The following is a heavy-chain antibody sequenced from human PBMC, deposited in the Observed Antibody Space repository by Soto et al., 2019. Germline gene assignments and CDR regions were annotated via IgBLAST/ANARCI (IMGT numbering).Heavy chain of an antibody. D-gene: IGHD3-22*01. V-gene: IGHV1-69*01. CDR2: IIPIFGTA. J-gene: IGHJ4*02. CDR3: ASVKDYYDSSGYYVFDY. CDR1: GGTFSSYA. Sequence: QVQLVQSGAEVKKPGSSVKVSCKASGGTFSSYAISWVRQAPGQGLEWMGGIIPIFGTANYAQKFQGRVTITADESKSTGYMELSSLRSEDTAVYYCASVKDYYDSSGYYVFDYWGQGTLVTVSS.